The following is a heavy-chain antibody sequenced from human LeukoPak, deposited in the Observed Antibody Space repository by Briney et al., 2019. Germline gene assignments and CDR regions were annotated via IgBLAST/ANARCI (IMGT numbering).Heavy chain of an antibody. Sequence: SETLSLTCTVSGDSISSSGYYWSWIRQPPGKGLEWIGYIHYSGSTNYNPSLRSRVTVSVDTSKNQISLKLSSVTAADTAVYYCASTLQWLAFDYWGQGTLVTVSS. CDR2: IHYSGST. J-gene: IGHJ4*02. V-gene: IGHV4-61*08. D-gene: IGHD6-19*01. CDR1: GDSISSSGYY. CDR3: ASTLQWLAFDY.